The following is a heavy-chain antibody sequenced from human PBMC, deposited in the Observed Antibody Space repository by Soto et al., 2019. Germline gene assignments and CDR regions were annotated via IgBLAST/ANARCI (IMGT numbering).Heavy chain of an antibody. CDR1: GGTFSSYA. J-gene: IGHJ5*02. V-gene: IGHV1-69*12. CDR3: ARDYLAVAGRGGWFDP. CDR2: IIPIFGTA. D-gene: IGHD6-19*01. Sequence: QVQLVQSGAEVKKPGSSVKVYCKASGGTFSSYAISWVRQAPGQGLEWMGGIIPIFGTANYAQKFQGRVTITADESRSTAYMELSSRRSEDTAVYYCARDYLAVAGRGGWFDPWGQGTLVTVSS.